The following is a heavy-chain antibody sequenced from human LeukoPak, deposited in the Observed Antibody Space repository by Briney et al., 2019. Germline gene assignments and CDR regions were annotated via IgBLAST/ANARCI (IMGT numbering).Heavy chain of an antibody. J-gene: IGHJ4*02. D-gene: IGHD5-12*01. Sequence: PGGSLRLSCAASGFTFSSYGMHWVRQAPGKGLEWVAFIRYDGSNKYYADSVKGRFTISRDSSKNTLYLQMNSLRAEDMAVYYCAKDDSGYDGFDYWGQGTLVTVSS. CDR2: IRYDGSNK. V-gene: IGHV3-30*02. CDR3: AKDDSGYDGFDY. CDR1: GFTFSSYG.